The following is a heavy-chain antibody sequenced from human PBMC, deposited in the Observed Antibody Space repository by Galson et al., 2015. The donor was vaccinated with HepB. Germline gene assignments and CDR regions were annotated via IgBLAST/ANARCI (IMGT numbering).Heavy chain of an antibody. Sequence: SVKVSCKASGYTFSSYSITWVRQAPGQGPEWMACISAYNRNTKYAQKFKGRVTITTDTSTSTVYMELRSLRSDDTAVYYCAKGGFAVGGGATQNNWFDPWGQGTLVTVSS. CDR3: AKGGFAVGGGATQNNWFDP. J-gene: IGHJ5*02. CDR2: ISAYNRNT. CDR1: GYTFSSYS. V-gene: IGHV1-18*01. D-gene: IGHD2-15*01.